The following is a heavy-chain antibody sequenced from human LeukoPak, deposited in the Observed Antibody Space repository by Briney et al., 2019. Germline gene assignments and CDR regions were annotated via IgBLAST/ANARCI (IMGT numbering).Heavy chain of an antibody. CDR2: IHYSARI. V-gene: IGHV4-38-2*02. D-gene: IGHD2/OR15-2a*01. J-gene: IGHJ4*02. Sequence: SETLSLTCTVSGYSISSGYYWGWIRQPPGKGLEWIGSIHYSARIYYNPTLKSRVTISVDTSKNQLSLKLSSVTAADTAVYYCARLLGGYWGQGTLVTVSS. CDR3: ARLLGGY. CDR1: GYSISSGYY.